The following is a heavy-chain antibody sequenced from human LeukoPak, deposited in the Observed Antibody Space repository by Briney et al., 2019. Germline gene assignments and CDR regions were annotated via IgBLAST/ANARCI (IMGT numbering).Heavy chain of an antibody. J-gene: IGHJ4*02. V-gene: IGHV4-34*01. CDR2: INHSGST. D-gene: IGHD3-10*01. Sequence: SETLSLTCAVCGGSFSGFYWSWVRQPPGKGLEWVGEINHSGSTNYNPPHKSRGTISVDTSKNQFSLKLSSVTAADTAVYYCARGLARRFGDPDYWGQGTLVTVSS. CDR1: GGSFSGFY. CDR3: ARGLARRFGDPDY.